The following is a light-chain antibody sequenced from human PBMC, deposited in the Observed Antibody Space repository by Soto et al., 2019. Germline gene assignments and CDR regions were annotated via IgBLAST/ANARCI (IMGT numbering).Light chain of an antibody. CDR1: TSNIGSNY. CDR3: ATWDDSLNGFYV. CDR2: RNN. J-gene: IGLJ1*01. V-gene: IGLV1-47*01. Sequence: QSVLTQPPSASGTPGQGVTISCSGSTSNIGSNYVYWYQQLPGTAPTLLIYRNNQRPSGVPDRFSGSKSGTSASLAISGLRSDDEADYVCATWDDSLNGFYVFGTGTKVTVL.